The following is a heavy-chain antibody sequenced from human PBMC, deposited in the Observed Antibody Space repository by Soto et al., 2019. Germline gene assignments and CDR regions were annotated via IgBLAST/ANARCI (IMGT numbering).Heavy chain of an antibody. CDR2: INAGNGNT. V-gene: IGHV1-3*01. CDR3: ARSGYSSSWYNYYYGMDV. Sequence: ASVKVSCKASGYTFTSYAMHWVRQAPGQRLEWMGWINAGNGNTKYSQKFQGRVTITRDTSASTAYMELSSLRSEDTAVYYCARSGYSSSWYNYYYGMDVWGQGTTVTVSS. D-gene: IGHD6-13*01. CDR1: GYTFTSYA. J-gene: IGHJ6*02.